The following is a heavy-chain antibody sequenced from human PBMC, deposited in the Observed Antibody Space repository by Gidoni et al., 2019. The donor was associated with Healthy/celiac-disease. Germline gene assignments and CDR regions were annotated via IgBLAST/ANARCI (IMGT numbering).Heavy chain of an antibody. V-gene: IGHV3-30*02. D-gene: IGHD5-18*01. Sequence: QVQLVESGGGVVQPGGSLRLSCAASGFPFSSYGMHWVRQAPGKGPEWVAFIRYDGSNKYYADSVKGRFTISRDNSKNTLYLQMNSLRAEDTAVYYCAKETGTAMVDYWGQGTLVTVSS. CDR3: AKETGTAMVDY. CDR2: IRYDGSNK. CDR1: GFPFSSYG. J-gene: IGHJ4*02.